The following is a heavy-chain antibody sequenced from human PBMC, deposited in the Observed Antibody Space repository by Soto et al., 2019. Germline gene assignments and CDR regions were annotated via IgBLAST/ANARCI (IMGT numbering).Heavy chain of an antibody. CDR3: AKGGRQWLVTSDFNY. V-gene: IGHV3-30*18. J-gene: IGHJ4*02. D-gene: IGHD6-19*01. CDR1: GFTFSDYA. Sequence: VQLVESGGGVVQPGRSLRLSCAASGFTFSDYAMHWVRQAPGKGLEWVAVVSHDGRNTHYADTVKGRFTISRDSSKKTVSLEMTSQRAEDTAVYYCAKGGRQWLVTSDFNYWGQGALVTVSS. CDR2: VSHDGRNT.